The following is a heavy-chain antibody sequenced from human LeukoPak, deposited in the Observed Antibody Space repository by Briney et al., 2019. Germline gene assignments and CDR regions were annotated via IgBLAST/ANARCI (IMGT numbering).Heavy chain of an antibody. CDR1: GFTFSSYS. D-gene: IGHD1-7*01. Sequence: GGSLRLSCAASGFTFSSYSMNWVRQAPGKGLEWVSSIRSSSSYIYYADSVKGRFTISRDNAKNSLYLQMNSLRAEDTAVYYCARDGVETGTTDYWGQGTLVTVSS. CDR2: IRSSSSYI. V-gene: IGHV3-21*01. J-gene: IGHJ4*02. CDR3: ARDGVETGTTDY.